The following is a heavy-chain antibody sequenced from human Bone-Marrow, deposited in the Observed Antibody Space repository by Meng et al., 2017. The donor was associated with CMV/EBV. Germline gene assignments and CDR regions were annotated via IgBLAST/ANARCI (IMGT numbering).Heavy chain of an antibody. CDR3: SRVGYLSIAARPWWYFDL. J-gene: IGHJ2*01. CDR2: INPNSGGT. V-gene: IGHV1-2*02. D-gene: IGHD6-6*01. Sequence: ASVKVSCKASGYTFTGYYMHWVRQAPGQGLEWMGWINPNSGGTNYAQKFQGRVTMTRDTSISTAYMELSSLRSEDTAVYYCSRVGYLSIAARPWWYFDLWGRGTLVTVSS. CDR1: GYTFTGYY.